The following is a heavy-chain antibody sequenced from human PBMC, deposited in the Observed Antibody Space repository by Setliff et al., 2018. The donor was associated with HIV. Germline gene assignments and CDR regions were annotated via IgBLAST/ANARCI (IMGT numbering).Heavy chain of an antibody. V-gene: IGHV1-18*01. CDR3: ARNWHSTSPYYFDY. CDR1: DYTLTSYG. Sequence: ASVKVSCKASDYTLTSYGFTWVRQAPGQGLEWMEWISGYRDTNYAQKFQGRVTMTVDTSTSTAYMELRSLRSDDTAVYYCARNWHSTSPYYFDYWGQGTPVTVSS. CDR2: ISGYRDT. D-gene: IGHD6-13*01. J-gene: IGHJ4*02.